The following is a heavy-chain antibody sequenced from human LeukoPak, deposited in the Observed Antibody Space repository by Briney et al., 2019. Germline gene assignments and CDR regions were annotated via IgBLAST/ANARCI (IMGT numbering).Heavy chain of an antibody. CDR1: GFTFSDYE. J-gene: IGHJ4*02. Sequence: GGSLRLSCAASGFTFSDYEMNWLRKAPGKGLEWVSYISGSGNTMYYADSVRGRFTISRDNAENSLYLQTNRLRAEDTAIYYCARGLRKGRYFDYWGQRTLVTVSS. CDR2: ISGSGNTM. CDR3: ARGLRKGRYFDY. D-gene: IGHD3-16*01. V-gene: IGHV3-48*03.